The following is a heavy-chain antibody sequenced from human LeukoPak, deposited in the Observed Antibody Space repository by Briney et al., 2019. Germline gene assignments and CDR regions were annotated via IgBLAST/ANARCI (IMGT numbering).Heavy chain of an antibody. CDR2: IYYSGST. V-gene: IGHV4-59*08. J-gene: IGHJ3*02. D-gene: IGHD3-3*01. CDR3: ARLANYDFWRGPYPHDAFDI. Sequence: SETLSLTCTVSAGSISSYYWSWIRQPPGKGLEWIGYIYYSGSTNSNPSLKGRVTISVDTSKNQFSLNLSSVTAADTAVYYCARLANYDFWRGPYPHDAFDIWGQGTMVTVSS. CDR1: AGSISSYY.